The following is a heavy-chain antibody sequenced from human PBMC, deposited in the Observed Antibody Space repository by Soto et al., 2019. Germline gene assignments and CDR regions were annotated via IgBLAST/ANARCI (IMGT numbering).Heavy chain of an antibody. CDR2: TYYRSKWYN. J-gene: IGHJ6*02. Sequence: QSQTLSLTCAISGDSVSSNSAAWNWIRQSPSRGLEWLGRTYYRSKWYNDYAVSVKSRITINPDTSKNQFSLQLNSVTPEDTAVYYCARGYYREHYYYYYGMDVWGQGTTVTVSS. CDR1: GDSVSSNSAA. V-gene: IGHV6-1*01. CDR3: ARGYYREHYYYYYGMDV. D-gene: IGHD3-10*01.